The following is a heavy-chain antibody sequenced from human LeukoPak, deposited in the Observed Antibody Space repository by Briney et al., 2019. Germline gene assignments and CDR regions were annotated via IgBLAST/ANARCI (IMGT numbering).Heavy chain of an antibody. CDR2: IGTTGDT. CDR1: GFTFTTYD. D-gene: IGHD2-15*01. V-gene: IGHV3-13*01. CDR3: ARDRGGGHMDV. Sequence: GGSLRLSCAASGFTFTTYDMHWVRQATGKGLEWVSAIGTTGDTYYPGSVKGRFTISREDAKNSLYLQMNSLRAGDTAVYYCARDRGGGHMDVWGKGTTVTVSS. J-gene: IGHJ6*03.